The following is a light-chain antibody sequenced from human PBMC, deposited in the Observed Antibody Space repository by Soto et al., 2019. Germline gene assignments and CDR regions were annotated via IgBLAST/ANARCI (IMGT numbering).Light chain of an antibody. J-gene: IGKJ1*01. Sequence: EMVLTQSAGTLSLSPGERATLSCRASQKIDSRYIAWYQKKNGQAPRLLIYGASNSTTGIPDRFSGSGSVTDFTLTINRLEPEDFEVYYCQAFGRTFGQGTRVEVK. CDR3: QAFGRT. V-gene: IGKV3-20*01. CDR1: QKIDSRY. CDR2: GAS.